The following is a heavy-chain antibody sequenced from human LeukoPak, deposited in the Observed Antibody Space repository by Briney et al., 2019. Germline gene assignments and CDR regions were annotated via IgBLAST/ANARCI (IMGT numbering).Heavy chain of an antibody. CDR3: ARRYYDFWSGYSYFDY. D-gene: IGHD3-3*01. CDR2: IKQDGSEK. CDR1: GFTFSSYW. V-gene: IGHV3-7*01. J-gene: IGHJ4*02. Sequence: GGSLRLSCAASGFTFSSYWMSWVRQAPGKGLEWVANIKQDGSEKYYVDSVKGRFTISRDNTKNSLYLQMNSLRAEDTAVYYCARRYYDFWSGYSYFDYWGQGTLVTVSS.